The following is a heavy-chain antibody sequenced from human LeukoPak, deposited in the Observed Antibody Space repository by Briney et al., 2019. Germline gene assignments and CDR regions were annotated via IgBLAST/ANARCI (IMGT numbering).Heavy chain of an antibody. Sequence: GGSLRLSCAASGFTFSSYSMNWVRQAPGKGLEWVSSISSSSSYIYYADSVKGRFTISRDNAKNSLYLQMNSLRAEDTAVYYCAGIPIYVAAAGIRGWGQGTLVTVSS. D-gene: IGHD6-13*01. CDR1: GFTFSSYS. V-gene: IGHV3-21*04. J-gene: IGHJ4*02. CDR2: ISSSSSYI. CDR3: AGIPIYVAAAGIRG.